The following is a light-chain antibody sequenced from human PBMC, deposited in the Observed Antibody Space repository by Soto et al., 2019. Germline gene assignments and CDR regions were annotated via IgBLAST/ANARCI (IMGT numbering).Light chain of an antibody. CDR3: SSFTTSNTWI. CDR1: NSDVGTYNY. Sequence: QSALTQPASVSGSPGQSLTISCTGTNSDVGTYNYVSWYQLHPGEAPKLMIYGVSHRPSGASNRFSGSKSGNTASLTSSGLQTEDEADYYCSSFTTSNTWIFGGGTKLTVL. J-gene: IGLJ2*01. V-gene: IGLV2-14*01. CDR2: GVS.